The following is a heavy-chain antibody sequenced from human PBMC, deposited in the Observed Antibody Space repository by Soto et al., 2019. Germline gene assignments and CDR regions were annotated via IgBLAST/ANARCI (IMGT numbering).Heavy chain of an antibody. Sequence: QVQLQESGLGLVKPSQTLSLTCTVSGGSISSGDYYWSWIRQPPGKGLEWIGYIYYSGSTYYNPSLKSRVTISVDTSKNQFSLKLSSVTAADTAVYYCARGEMATIEPFDYWGQGTLVTVSS. V-gene: IGHV4-30-4*01. J-gene: IGHJ4*02. CDR1: GGSISSGDYY. D-gene: IGHD5-12*01. CDR3: ARGEMATIEPFDY. CDR2: IYYSGST.